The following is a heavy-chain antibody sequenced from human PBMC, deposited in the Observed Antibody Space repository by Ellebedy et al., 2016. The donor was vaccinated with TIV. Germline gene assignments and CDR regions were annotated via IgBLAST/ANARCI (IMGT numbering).Heavy chain of an antibody. V-gene: IGHV4-59*08. J-gene: IGHJ4*02. CDR3: ARHAVEMDTISYFDN. CDR1: GGSISSYY. D-gene: IGHD5-24*01. Sequence: SETLSLTXTVSGGSISSYYWSWIRQPPGKGLEWIGYIYYSGSTNYNPSLKSRVTISVDTSKNQFSLKLSSVTAADTAVYYCARHAVEMDTISYFDNWGQGTLVAVSS. CDR2: IYYSGST.